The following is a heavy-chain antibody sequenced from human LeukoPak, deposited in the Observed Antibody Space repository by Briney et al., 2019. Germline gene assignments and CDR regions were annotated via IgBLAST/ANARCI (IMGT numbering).Heavy chain of an antibody. Sequence: GGSLRLSCAASGFTFSGYWMHWVRQAPGKGLVWVSHINSDESSTSYADSVKGRFTISRDNAKNTLYLGMSSLRAEDTAVYYCARGSSGGTFGYWGQGTLVTVSS. CDR2: INSDESST. D-gene: IGHD3-3*02. CDR3: ARGSSGGTFGY. V-gene: IGHV3-74*01. CDR1: GFTFSGYW. J-gene: IGHJ4*02.